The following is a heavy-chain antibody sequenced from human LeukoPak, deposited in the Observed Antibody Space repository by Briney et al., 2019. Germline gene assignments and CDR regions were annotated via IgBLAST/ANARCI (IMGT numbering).Heavy chain of an antibody. Sequence: GGSLRLSCAASGFTVSSNYMSWVRQAPGKGLEWVSVIYSGGSTYYADSVKGRFTISRDNFKNTLYLQMNSLRAEDTAVYYCARNTTETIANGGRETRVTVSS. V-gene: IGHV3-53*01. D-gene: IGHD1-1*01. J-gene: IGHJ4*02. CDR1: GFTVSSNY. CDR2: IYSGGST. CDR3: ARNTTETIAN.